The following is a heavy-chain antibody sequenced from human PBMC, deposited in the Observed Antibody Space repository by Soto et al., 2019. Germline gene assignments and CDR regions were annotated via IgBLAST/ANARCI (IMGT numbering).Heavy chain of an antibody. D-gene: IGHD2-15*01. CDR3: AMVPVAATVMGERYFDY. CDR1: GYSFTSYW. CDR2: IYPGDSDT. Sequence: GESLKISCKGSGYSFTSYWIGWVRQIPGKGLEWMGIIYPGDSDTRYSPSFQGQVTISADKSISTAYLQWSSLKASDTAMYYCAMVPVAATVMGERYFDYWGQGTLVTVSS. V-gene: IGHV5-51*01. J-gene: IGHJ4*02.